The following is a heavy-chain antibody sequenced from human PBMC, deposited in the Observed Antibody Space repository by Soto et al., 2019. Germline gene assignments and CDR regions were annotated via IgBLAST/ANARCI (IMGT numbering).Heavy chain of an antibody. J-gene: IGHJ2*01. Sequence: QVQLQQWGAGLLKPSETLSLTCAVYGGSFSGYYWSWIRQPPGKGLEWIGEINHSGSTNYNPSLKSRVTISVDTSKNQFSLKLSSVTAADTAVYYCAINSGRWYFDLWGRGTRVTVSS. V-gene: IGHV4-34*01. D-gene: IGHD6-19*01. CDR3: AINSGRWYFDL. CDR2: INHSGST. CDR1: GGSFSGYY.